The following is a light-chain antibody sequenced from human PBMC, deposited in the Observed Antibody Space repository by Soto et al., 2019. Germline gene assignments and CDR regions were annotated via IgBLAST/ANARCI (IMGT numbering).Light chain of an antibody. CDR3: QSYDSSTVV. Sequence: NFMLTQPHSVSESPGKTVTISCTRSSGSIASNNVQWYQQHPGSAPTTVIYEGNQRPSGVPDRFSGSTDGSSNSATLTISGLQTEDEADYYCQSYDSSTVVFGGGTKLTVL. CDR1: SGSIASNN. CDR2: EGN. J-gene: IGLJ2*01. V-gene: IGLV6-57*04.